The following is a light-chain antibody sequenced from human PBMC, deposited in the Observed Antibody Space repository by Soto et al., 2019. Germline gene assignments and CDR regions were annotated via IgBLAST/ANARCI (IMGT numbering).Light chain of an antibody. Sequence: QSALTQPASVSGSPGQSITVSCTGTSSDVGYYNFVSWYQHRPGKAPKLLIFEVTKRPSGVSHRFSGSRSGNTASLTISGLQAEDEADYYCCSYAGSSSYVFGSGTKVTV. J-gene: IGLJ1*01. CDR2: EVT. V-gene: IGLV2-23*02. CDR3: CSYAGSSSYV. CDR1: SSDVGYYNF.